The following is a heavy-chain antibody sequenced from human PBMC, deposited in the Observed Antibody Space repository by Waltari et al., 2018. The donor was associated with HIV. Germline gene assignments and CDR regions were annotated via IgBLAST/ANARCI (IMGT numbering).Heavy chain of an antibody. CDR2: ASHSGGT. CDR3: ARAGVVPALFDL. J-gene: IGHJ2*01. CDR1: GYSINPVYY. Sequence: QVHLQESGPGLVKPSETLSLTCVVSGYSINPVYYWGWIRQPPGKGLDWIGSASHSGGTFHNASLKSRATISLDRSKNQVSLKVISVTAADTAVYFCARAGVVPALFDLWGRGTLVTVSS. V-gene: IGHV4-38-2*01. D-gene: IGHD3-3*01.